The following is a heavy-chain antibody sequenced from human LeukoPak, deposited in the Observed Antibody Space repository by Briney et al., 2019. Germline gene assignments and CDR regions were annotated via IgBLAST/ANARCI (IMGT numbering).Heavy chain of an antibody. CDR1: GYTFTSYD. CDR3: ARRGLDDSSGYYYLFYYYYYGMDV. J-gene: IGHJ6*02. CDR2: MNPNSGNT. D-gene: IGHD3-22*01. Sequence: ASVTVSCTASGYTFTSYDINWVRQATGQGLEWMGWMNPNSGNTGYAQKSQGRVTMTRNTSISTAYMELSSLRSEDTAVYYCARRGLDDSSGYYYLFYYYYYGMDVWGQGTTVTVSS. V-gene: IGHV1-8*01.